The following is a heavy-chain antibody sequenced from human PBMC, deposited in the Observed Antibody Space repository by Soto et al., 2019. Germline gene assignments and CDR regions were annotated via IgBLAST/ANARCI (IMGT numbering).Heavy chain of an antibody. Sequence: ASVKVSCKASGYTFIDYFIHCVLQSPGQGLEWMGWINPNSGDTNSAQKFQGRVAMTRDTSISTAYMELSGLRSDDTAVYYCARARIVVSGTIVDFWGLGTLVTVSS. CDR1: GYTFIDYF. D-gene: IGHD1-7*01. V-gene: IGHV1-2*02. CDR3: ARARIVVSGTIVDF. CDR2: INPNSGDT. J-gene: IGHJ4*02.